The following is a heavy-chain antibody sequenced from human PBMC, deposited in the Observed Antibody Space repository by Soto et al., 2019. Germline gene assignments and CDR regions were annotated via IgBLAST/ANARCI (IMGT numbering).Heavy chain of an antibody. J-gene: IGHJ6*02. Sequence: QVQLVQSGAEVKKPGSSVKVSCKASGGTFSSYAISWVRQAPGQGLEWMGGIIPIFGTANYAQKFQGRVTITADESTSTAYMELSSLRSEDTAVYYCVTLAAAGTPGDYYYGMDVWGQGTTVTVSS. CDR2: IIPIFGTA. CDR1: GGTFSSYA. CDR3: VTLAAAGTPGDYYYGMDV. D-gene: IGHD6-13*01. V-gene: IGHV1-69*01.